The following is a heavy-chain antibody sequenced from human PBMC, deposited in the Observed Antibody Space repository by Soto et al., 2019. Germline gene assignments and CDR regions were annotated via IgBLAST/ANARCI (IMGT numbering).Heavy chain of an antibody. CDR1: GFTFSSYE. J-gene: IGHJ4*02. CDR3: ARVFLVRGVVKNYFDY. D-gene: IGHD3-10*01. V-gene: IGHV3-21*01. CDR2: ISSTGNYI. Sequence: GGSLRLSCAASGFTFSSYEMNWVRQAPGKGLEWVSTISSTGNYIFYADSVKGRFTMSRDNAKSSLYLQMNSLRAEDTAVYYCARVFLVRGVVKNYFDYWGQGIVVTVSS.